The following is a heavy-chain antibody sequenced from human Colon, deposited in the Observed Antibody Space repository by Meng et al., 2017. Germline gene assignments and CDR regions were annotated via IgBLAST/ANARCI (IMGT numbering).Heavy chain of an antibody. CDR1: GKSIGTFY. J-gene: IGHJ4*02. D-gene: IGHD1-26*01. Sequence: QVQLQQWVARLMKSSETLSTTCAVYGKSIGTFYWAWIRQSPGKGLEWIGESNHAGTAYYNPSLKSRVTLSIDTSRNQFSLNLRSVTAADTAVYYCANIRDRSFSDSWGQGTLVTVSS. CDR2: SNHAGTA. CDR3: ANIRDRSFSDS. V-gene: IGHV4-34*01.